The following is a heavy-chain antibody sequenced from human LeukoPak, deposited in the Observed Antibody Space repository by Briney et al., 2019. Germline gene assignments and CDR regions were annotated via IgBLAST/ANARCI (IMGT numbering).Heavy chain of an antibody. D-gene: IGHD5/OR15-5a*01. CDR2: MSGSGDST. V-gene: IGHV3-23*01. Sequence: GSLRLSCAASGFTLTSYAMSWVRQAPGEGLEWVSAMSGSGDSTNYADSVKGRFTISRDNSKNTVYLQMNSLRADDTAVYYCTKDLRGWSNSWGEGTLVTVSS. J-gene: IGHJ5*01. CDR1: GFTLTSYA. CDR3: TKDLRGWSNS.